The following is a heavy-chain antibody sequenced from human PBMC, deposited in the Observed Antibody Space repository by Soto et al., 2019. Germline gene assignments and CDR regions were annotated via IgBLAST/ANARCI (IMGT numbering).Heavy chain of an antibody. D-gene: IGHD3-16*01. CDR1: GDSISSPDYY. CDR2: VYYRGSI. Sequence: PSETLSLTCTVSGDSISSPDYYWSWIRQAPGKGLELIGYVYYRGSIYYTPSFESRVSISIDSSKNQFSLRLTSATAADSAVYFCARVTFTPNWFDSWGQGILVTVSS. V-gene: IGHV4-30-4*01. CDR3: ARVTFTPNWFDS. J-gene: IGHJ5*01.